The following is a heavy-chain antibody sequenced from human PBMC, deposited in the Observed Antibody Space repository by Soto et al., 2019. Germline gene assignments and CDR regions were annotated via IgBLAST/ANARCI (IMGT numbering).Heavy chain of an antibody. J-gene: IGHJ4*02. CDR2: IYYSGST. CDR3: ASVVLPAARIQTFDY. Sequence: QLQLQESGPGLVKPSETLSLTCTVSGGSISSSSYYWGWIRQPPGKGLEWIGGIYYSGSTYYNPSLKSRVTITVDTSKNQCSLKLSSVTAADTAVYYCASVVLPAARIQTFDYWGQGTLVTVSS. D-gene: IGHD2-2*01. CDR1: GGSISSSSYY. V-gene: IGHV4-39*01.